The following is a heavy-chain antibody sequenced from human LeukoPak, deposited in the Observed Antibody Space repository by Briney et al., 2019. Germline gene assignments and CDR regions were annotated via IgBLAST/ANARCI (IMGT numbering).Heavy chain of an antibody. J-gene: IGHJ4*02. CDR2: IYYSGST. Sequence: PSETLSLTCTVSGASISTYNWNWIRQPPGKGLEWIGCIYYSGSTNYNPSLKSRVTISVDTSKNQFSLELTSVTAADTAVYYCARAPTAYCLSTNCQPYFDYWGQGILVTVSS. CDR1: GASISTYN. CDR3: ARAPTAYCLSTNCQPYFDY. D-gene: IGHD2-2*01. V-gene: IGHV4-59*12.